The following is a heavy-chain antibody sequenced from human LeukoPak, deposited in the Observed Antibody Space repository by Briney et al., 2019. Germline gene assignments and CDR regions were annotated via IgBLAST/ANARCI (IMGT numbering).Heavy chain of an antibody. V-gene: IGHV4-38-2*01. J-gene: IGHJ6*04. Sequence: SETLSLTCAVAGYSISSGYYWGWIRQPPGKGLEWIGSMYHNRGTYYNPSLKSRVTISMDTSKNQFSLRLSSVTAADTAVYYCASYYASGVSAYDYFGMDVWGKGTTVTVSS. D-gene: IGHD3-10*01. CDR1: GYSISSGYY. CDR3: ASYYASGVSAYDYFGMDV. CDR2: MYHNRGT.